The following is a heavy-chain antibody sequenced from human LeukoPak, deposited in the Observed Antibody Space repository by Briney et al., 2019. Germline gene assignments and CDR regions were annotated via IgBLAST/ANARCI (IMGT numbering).Heavy chain of an antibody. D-gene: IGHD4-23*01. CDR2: IYYSGST. J-gene: IGHJ4*02. CDR3: ARDRYGGSYDFDY. CDR1: GGSISSYY. V-gene: IGHV4-59*12. Sequence: SETLSLTCTVSGGSISSYYWSWIRQPPGKGREWIGYIYYSGSTNYTPSLKSRVTISVDTSKNQFSMKLSSVTAADTAVYYCARDRYGGSYDFDYWGQGTLVTVSS.